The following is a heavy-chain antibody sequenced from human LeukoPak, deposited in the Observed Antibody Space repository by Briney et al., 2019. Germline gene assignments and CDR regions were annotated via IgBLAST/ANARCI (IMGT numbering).Heavy chain of an antibody. CDR3: ARDGGTDWYDP. CDR2: IKQDGSER. Sequence: GGSLRLSCGASGFTISRYWMSWVRRAPGKGLEWVANIKQDGSERTYVDSVKGRFTIPRDNAKNSLYLQMNSLRVEDTAMYYCARDGGTDWYDPWGQGTLVTVSS. V-gene: IGHV3-7*01. D-gene: IGHD1-1*01. CDR1: GFTISRYW. J-gene: IGHJ5*02.